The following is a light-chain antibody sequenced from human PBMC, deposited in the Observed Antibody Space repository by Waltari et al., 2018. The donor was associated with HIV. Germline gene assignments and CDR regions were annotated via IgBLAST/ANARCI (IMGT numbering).Light chain of an antibody. J-gene: IGLJ1*01. CDR3: QAADSSGTFYV. CDR2: RER. CDR1: ALPKLY. Sequence: SYELTQPPSVSVSPGQTARITCSGDALPKLYAYWYKRKQGQAPVLVIYRERGRPAGSPERVSCSSSETTVTLTISGVQAEDEADYYCQAADSSGTFYVFGTGTKVTVL. V-gene: IGLV3-25*03.